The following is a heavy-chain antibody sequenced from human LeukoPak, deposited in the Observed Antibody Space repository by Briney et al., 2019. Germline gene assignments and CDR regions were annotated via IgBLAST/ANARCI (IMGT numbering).Heavy chain of an antibody. V-gene: IGHV4-4*07. CDR1: GGSISSYY. CDR3: ARGRFWSGLDY. CDR2: IYTSGST. Sequence: PSETLSLTCTVSGGSISSYYWSWIRRPAGKGLEWIGRIYTSGSTNYNPSLKSRVTVSVDTSKNQFSLKLSSVTAADTAVYYCARGRFWSGLDYWGQGTLVTVSS. D-gene: IGHD3-3*01. J-gene: IGHJ4*02.